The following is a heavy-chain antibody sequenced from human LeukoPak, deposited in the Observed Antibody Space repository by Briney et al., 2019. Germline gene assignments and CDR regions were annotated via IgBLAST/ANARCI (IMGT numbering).Heavy chain of an antibody. V-gene: IGHV4-61*02. Sequence: PSQTLSLTCTVSGGSISSGSYYWSWIRQPAGKGLEWIGRIYTSGGTNYNPSLKSRVTMSVDTSKNQFSLKLSSVTAADTAVYYCAKVADRWELGDYWGQGTLVTVSS. J-gene: IGHJ4*02. CDR2: IYTSGGT. D-gene: IGHD1-26*01. CDR1: GGSISSGSYY. CDR3: AKVADRWELGDY.